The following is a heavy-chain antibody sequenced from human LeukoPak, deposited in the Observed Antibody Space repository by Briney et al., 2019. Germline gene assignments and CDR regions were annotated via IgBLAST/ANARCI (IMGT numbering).Heavy chain of an antibody. Sequence: ASVKVSCKASGYTFTGKYMYWVRQAPGQGLEWMGWINPNSGGTNYAQKFQGRVTMTRDTSISTAYMEVSRLRYDDTAVYYCARGSHWNAGHYFDYWGQGTLVTVSS. V-gene: IGHV1-2*02. CDR1: GYTFTGKY. D-gene: IGHD1-1*01. J-gene: IGHJ4*02. CDR2: INPNSGGT. CDR3: ARGSHWNAGHYFDY.